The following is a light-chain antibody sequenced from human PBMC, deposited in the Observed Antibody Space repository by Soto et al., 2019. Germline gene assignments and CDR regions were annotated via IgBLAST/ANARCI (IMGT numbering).Light chain of an antibody. CDR3: ETWDNNTRV. CDR2: VEGSGSY. CDR1: SGHSSYI. J-gene: IGLJ3*02. Sequence: QLVLTQSSSASASLGSSVRLTCTLSSGHSSYIIAWHQQQPGKAPRFLMKVEGSGSYDKGSGVPDRFSGSSSGADRYLTISNLQFEDEADYFCETWDNNTRVFGGGTKVTVL. V-gene: IGLV4-60*02.